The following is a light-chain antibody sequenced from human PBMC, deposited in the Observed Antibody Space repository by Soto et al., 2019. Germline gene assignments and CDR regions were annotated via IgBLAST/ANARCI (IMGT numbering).Light chain of an antibody. Sequence: SSELTQPPSVSVSPGQTASITCSGGKLGDKYASWYQQKPGQSPVLVIYQDARRPSGIPERFSGSNSGNTATLTISGTQAVDEADYYCQTWASSTYVFGTGTKLTVL. J-gene: IGLJ1*01. CDR3: QTWASSTYV. CDR2: QDA. V-gene: IGLV3-1*01. CDR1: KLGDKY.